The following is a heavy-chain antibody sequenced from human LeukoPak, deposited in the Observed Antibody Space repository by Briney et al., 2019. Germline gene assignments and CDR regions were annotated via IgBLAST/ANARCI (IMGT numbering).Heavy chain of an antibody. J-gene: IGHJ4*02. CDR1: GFTFISYS. V-gene: IGHV3-23*01. CDR2: ISGNGDST. Sequence: GGSLRLSCSVSGFTFISYSMTWVRQAPGKGLGWVSSISGNGDSTYYADSVKGRFTISRDNSKDTLYLQMNSLRVDDTAVYYCAGQWLRLGAIDYWGQGTLVSVSS. CDR3: AGQWLRLGAIDY. D-gene: IGHD5-12*01.